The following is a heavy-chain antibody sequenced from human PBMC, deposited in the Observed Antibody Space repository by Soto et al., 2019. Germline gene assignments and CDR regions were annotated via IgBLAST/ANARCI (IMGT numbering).Heavy chain of an antibody. Sequence: HPGGSLRLSCAASGFTFSSYAMSWVRQAPGKGLEWVSAISGSGGSTYYADSVKGRFTISRDNSKNTLYLQMNSLRAEDTAVYYCAKERRVRAAAIDYYYYYGMDVWGQGTTVTVSS. CDR2: ISGSGGST. CDR1: GFTFSSYA. D-gene: IGHD2-2*01. J-gene: IGHJ6*02. CDR3: AKERRVRAAAIDYYYYYGMDV. V-gene: IGHV3-23*01.